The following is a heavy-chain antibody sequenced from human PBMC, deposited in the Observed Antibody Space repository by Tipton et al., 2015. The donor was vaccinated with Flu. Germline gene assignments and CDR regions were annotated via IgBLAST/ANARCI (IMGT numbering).Heavy chain of an antibody. CDR1: GFTFSSYA. Sequence: LSLTCATSGFTFSSYAMNWVHQAPGKGLEWVSTIGGSGRGAQYADSVKGRFTIFRDISKDTLYLQMANLRVEDRAVYYCAKAGRAGDARSWFLYLDYWGKGTMDTGYS. J-gene: IGHJ4*02. D-gene: IGHD6-13*01. V-gene: IGHV3-23*01. CDR2: IGGSGRGA. CDR3: AKAGRAGDARSWFLYLDY.